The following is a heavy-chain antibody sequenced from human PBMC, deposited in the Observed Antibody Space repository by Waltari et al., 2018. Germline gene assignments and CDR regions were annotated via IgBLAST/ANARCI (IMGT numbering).Heavy chain of an antibody. J-gene: IGHJ4*02. CDR3: VRSYYDSSGYYGTFDY. Sequence: QVQLQESGPGLVKPSETLSLTCTVSGGSISSHYWSWIRQPPGKGLEWIGYIYYSGSTNYNPSLKSRVTISVDTSKNQFSLKLSSVTAADTAVYYCVRSYYDSSGYYGTFDYWGQGTLVTVSS. D-gene: IGHD3-22*01. V-gene: IGHV4-59*11. CDR1: GGSISSHY. CDR2: IYYSGST.